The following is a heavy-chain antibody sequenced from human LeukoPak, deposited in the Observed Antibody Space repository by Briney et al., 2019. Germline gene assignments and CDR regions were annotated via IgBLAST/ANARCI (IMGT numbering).Heavy chain of an antibody. CDR2: INPKTGGT. D-gene: IGHD5-24*01. CDR1: GYTFTGYF. Sequence: ASVRVSCKASGYTFTGYFMNWVRQAPGQGPEWMGRINPKTGGTNYAQKFQGRVTMTRDTSITTGYMELSRLRSDDTAVYYCARVGDGLNDAFDMWGQGTLVTVSS. V-gene: IGHV1-2*06. J-gene: IGHJ3*02. CDR3: ARVGDGLNDAFDM.